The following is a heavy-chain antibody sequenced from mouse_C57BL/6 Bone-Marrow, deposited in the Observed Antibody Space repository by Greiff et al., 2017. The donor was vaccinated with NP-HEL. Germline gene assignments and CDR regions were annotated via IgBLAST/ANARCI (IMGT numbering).Heavy chain of an antibody. CDR2: IWRGGST. CDR1: GFSLTSYG. D-gene: IGHD2-1*01. CDR3: ATLYYGNYGAMDY. J-gene: IGHJ4*01. Sequence: QVQLQQSGPGLVQPSQSLSITCTVSGFSLTSYGVHWVRQSPGKGLEWLGVIWRGGSTDYNAAFMSRLSITKDNSKSQVFFKMNSLQADDTAIYYCATLYYGNYGAMDYWGQGTSVTVSS. V-gene: IGHV2-5*01.